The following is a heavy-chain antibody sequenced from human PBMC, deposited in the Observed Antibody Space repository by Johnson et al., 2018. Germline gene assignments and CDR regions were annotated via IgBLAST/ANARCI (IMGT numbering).Heavy chain of an antibody. Sequence: QVQLVQSGGGVVQPGRSLRLSCVASGLTFSGYGMHWVRQAPGRGLEWVAVISNDGSNEYYADSVKGRFSISRDNSKNTLYLQMNTLRPEDTAGYYCAIVFSNYRYDDHGMDVWGQGTTVTVSS. CDR3: AIVFSNYRYDDHGMDV. V-gene: IGHV3-30*03. J-gene: IGHJ6*02. D-gene: IGHD4-11*01. CDR1: GLTFSGYG. CDR2: ISNDGSNE.